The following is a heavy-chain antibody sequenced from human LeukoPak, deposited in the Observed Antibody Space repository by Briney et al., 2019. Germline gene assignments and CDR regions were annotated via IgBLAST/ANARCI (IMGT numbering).Heavy chain of an antibody. J-gene: IGHJ6*03. Sequence: SVKVSCKASGGTFSSYAISWVRQAPGQGLEWMGGIIPIFGTANYAQKFQGRVTITADKSTSTAYMELSSLRSEDTAVYYCARGPYSYSNYYYYYMDVWGKGTTVTVSS. V-gene: IGHV1-69*06. D-gene: IGHD5-18*01. CDR3: ARGPYSYSNYYYYYMDV. CDR2: IIPIFGTA. CDR1: GGTFSSYA.